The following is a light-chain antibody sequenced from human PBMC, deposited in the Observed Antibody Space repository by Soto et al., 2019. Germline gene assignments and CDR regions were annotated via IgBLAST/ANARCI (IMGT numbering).Light chain of an antibody. J-gene: IGKJ4*01. CDR3: QHRSGWPLT. V-gene: IGKV3D-20*02. Sequence: EIVLTQSPGTLSLSPGERASLSCRASQSVSSSYLAWYQQKPGQAPRLLIYGASSRATGIPDRFSGSGSGTDFTLTISSLEPEDFAVYYCQHRSGWPLTFGGGTKVDIK. CDR2: GAS. CDR1: QSVSSSY.